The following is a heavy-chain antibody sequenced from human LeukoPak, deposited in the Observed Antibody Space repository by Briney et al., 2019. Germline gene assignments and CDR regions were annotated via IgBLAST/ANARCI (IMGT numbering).Heavy chain of an antibody. J-gene: IGHJ4*02. Sequence: PGGSLRLSCAASGFTFSSYGVHWVRQAPGKGLEWVAVIWYDGSNKYYADSVKGRFTISRDNSKNTLYLQMNSLRAEDTAVYYCARDIPMVRGKDYWGQGTLVTVSS. CDR3: ARDIPMVRGKDY. CDR1: GFTFSSYG. V-gene: IGHV3-33*01. CDR2: IWYDGSNK. D-gene: IGHD3-10*01.